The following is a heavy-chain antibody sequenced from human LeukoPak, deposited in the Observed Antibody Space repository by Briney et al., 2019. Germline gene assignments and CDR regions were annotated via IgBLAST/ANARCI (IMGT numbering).Heavy chain of an antibody. CDR2: INAGNGNT. D-gene: IGHD3-22*01. CDR1: GYTFTNYG. J-gene: IGHJ1*01. V-gene: IGHV1-3*01. CDR3: ARVPLYDASGHYYPH. Sequence: ASVKVSCKTSGYTFTNYGMHWVRQAPRQNPEWMGWINAGNGNTKSSQTFQDRVTLTRDTSASTAYMELNSLSSEDTAVYYCARVPLYDASGHYYPHWGQGTLVTVSS.